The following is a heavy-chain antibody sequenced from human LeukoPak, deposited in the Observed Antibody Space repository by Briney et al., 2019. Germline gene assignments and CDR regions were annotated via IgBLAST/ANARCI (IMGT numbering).Heavy chain of an antibody. CDR2: ISPNSGGT. CDR3: AREAYDSGSFRTDYYYMDV. CDR1: GYTFTGYY. V-gene: IGHV1-2*02. J-gene: IGHJ6*03. Sequence: ASVKVSCKASGYTFTGYYMHWVRQAPGQGLEWMGWISPNSGGTNYAQKFQGRVTMTRDTSISTAYMELSRLRSDDTAVYYCAREAYDSGSFRTDYYYMDVWGKGTTVTISS. D-gene: IGHD3-10*01.